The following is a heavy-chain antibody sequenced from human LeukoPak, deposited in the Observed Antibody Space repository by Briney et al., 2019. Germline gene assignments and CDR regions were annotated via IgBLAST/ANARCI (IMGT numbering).Heavy chain of an antibody. D-gene: IGHD6-13*01. Sequence: AASVKVSYKASGGTFSSYAISWVRQAPGQGLEWMGGIIPIFGTANYAQKFQGRVTITADKSTSTAYMELSSLRSEDTAVYYCARGGLAAAGTVIMYWGQGTLVTVSS. CDR1: GGTFSSYA. V-gene: IGHV1-69*06. CDR3: ARGGLAAAGTVIMY. CDR2: IIPIFGTA. J-gene: IGHJ4*02.